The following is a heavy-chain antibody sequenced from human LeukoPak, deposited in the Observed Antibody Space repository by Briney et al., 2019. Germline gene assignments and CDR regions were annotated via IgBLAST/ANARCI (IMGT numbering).Heavy chain of an antibody. CDR1: GFTFSDYW. D-gene: IGHD5-18*01. J-gene: IGHJ4*02. CDR2: INSDGSRT. CDR3: ARVITGSTYGQFDY. Sequence: GGSLRPSCTASGFTFSDYWMHWVRQAPGKGLVWVSRINSDGSRTNYADCVKGRFTISRDNAKNTVFLQMNSLRAEDAAVYYCARVITGSTYGQFDYWGQGALATVSS. V-gene: IGHV3-74*01.